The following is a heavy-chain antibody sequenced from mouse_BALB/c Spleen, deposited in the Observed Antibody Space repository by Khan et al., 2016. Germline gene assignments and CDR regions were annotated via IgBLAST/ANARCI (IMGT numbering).Heavy chain of an antibody. CDR1: GFTFSGFW. CDR2: INSDGSAI. CDR3: MRYGGYCLYFHG. Sequence: EVQLLETGGGLVQPGGSRGLSCEGSGFTFSGFWMSWVRQTPGKTLEWIGDINSDGSAINYAPSIKDRFTIFRDNDKSTLYLQMSNVRSEDTATXFFMRYGGYCLYFHGWGAGAPVTVSS. J-gene: IGHJ1*01. D-gene: IGHD2-3*01. V-gene: IGHV11-2*02.